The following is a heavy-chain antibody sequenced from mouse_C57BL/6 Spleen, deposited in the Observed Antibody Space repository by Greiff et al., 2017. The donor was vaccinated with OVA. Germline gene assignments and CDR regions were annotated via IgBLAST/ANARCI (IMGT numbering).Heavy chain of an antibody. Sequence: EVQGVESGGGLVKPGGSLKLSCAASGFTFSSYAMSWVRQTPEKRLEWVATISDGGSYTYYPDNVKGRFTISRDNAKNNLYLQMSHLKSEDTAMYDCAGDGYYSNSAWFAYWGQGTLVTVSA. V-gene: IGHV5-4*01. CDR3: AGDGYYSNSAWFAY. D-gene: IGHD2-5*01. CDR2: ISDGGSYT. CDR1: GFTFSSYA. J-gene: IGHJ3*01.